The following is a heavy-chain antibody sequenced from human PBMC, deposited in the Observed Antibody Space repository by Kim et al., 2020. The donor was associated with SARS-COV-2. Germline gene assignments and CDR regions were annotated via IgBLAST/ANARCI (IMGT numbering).Heavy chain of an antibody. Sequence: SETLSLTCTVSGGSISSSSYYWGWIRQPPGKGLEWIGSIYYSGSTYYNPSLKSRVTISVDTSKNQFSLKLSSVTAADTAVYYCASNLFSITIFGVVPRYFDYGGKGTLVTVSS. D-gene: IGHD3-3*01. J-gene: IGHJ4*02. CDR3: ASNLFSITIFGVVPRYFDY. V-gene: IGHV4-39*01. CDR1: GGSISSSSYY. CDR2: IYYSGST.